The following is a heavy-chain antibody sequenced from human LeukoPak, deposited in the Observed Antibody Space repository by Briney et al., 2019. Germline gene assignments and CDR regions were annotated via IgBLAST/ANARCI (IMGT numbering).Heavy chain of an antibody. V-gene: IGHV4-59*01. CDR1: GGSISSYY. CDR3: ARDRRSPGFGCYYGMDV. J-gene: IGHJ6*02. D-gene: IGHD3-10*01. Sequence: SETLSLTCTVSGGSISSYYWSWIRQPPGKGLEWIGYIYYSGSTNYNPSLKSRVTISVDTSKNQFSLKLSSVTAADTAVYYCARDRRSPGFGCYYGMDVWGQGTTVTVSS. CDR2: IYYSGST.